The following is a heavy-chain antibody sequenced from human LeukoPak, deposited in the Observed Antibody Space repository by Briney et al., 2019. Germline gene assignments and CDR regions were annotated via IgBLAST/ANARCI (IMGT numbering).Heavy chain of an antibody. Sequence: GRSLRLSCAASGFTFSSYAMHWVRQAPGKGLEWVAVISYDGSNKYYADSVKGRFTISRDSSKNTLYLQMNSLRAEDTAVYYCARGKEDYGDYAFMDVWGKGTTVTVSS. D-gene: IGHD4-17*01. V-gene: IGHV3-30-3*01. CDR2: ISYDGSNK. CDR3: ARGKEDYGDYAFMDV. J-gene: IGHJ6*03. CDR1: GFTFSSYA.